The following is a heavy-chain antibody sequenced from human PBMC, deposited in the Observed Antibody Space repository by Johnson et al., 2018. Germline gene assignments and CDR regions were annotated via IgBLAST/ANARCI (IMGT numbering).Heavy chain of an antibody. V-gene: IGHV3-23*04. CDR2: LSGSVGST. Sequence: VQLVESGGGLVQPGGSLRLSCAASGFTFSSYAMSWVRQAPGKGLEWVSALSGSVGSTYYADSVKGRFTISRDNSKNTLYLQMNSLRAEDTAVYYCARARMPYGDYLEYFQHWGQGTLVTVSS. D-gene: IGHD4-17*01. CDR1: GFTFSSYA. CDR3: ARARMPYGDYLEYFQH. J-gene: IGHJ1*01.